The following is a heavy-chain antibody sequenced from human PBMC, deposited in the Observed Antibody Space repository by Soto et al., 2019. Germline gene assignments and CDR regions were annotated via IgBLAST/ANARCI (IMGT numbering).Heavy chain of an antibody. Sequence: PGGSLRLSCAASGFTFSIYGMHWVRQAPGKGLEWVAVISYDGSNKYYADSVKGRFTISRDNSKNTLYLQMNSLRAEDTAVYYCAKDAGPEGYSSGWYRAAKGYGMDVWGQGTTVTVSS. CDR2: ISYDGSNK. CDR1: GFTFSIYG. J-gene: IGHJ6*02. D-gene: IGHD6-19*01. CDR3: AKDAGPEGYSSGWYRAAKGYGMDV. V-gene: IGHV3-30*18.